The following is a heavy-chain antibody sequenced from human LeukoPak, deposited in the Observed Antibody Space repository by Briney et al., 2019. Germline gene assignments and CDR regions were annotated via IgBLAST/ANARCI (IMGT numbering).Heavy chain of an antibody. CDR2: INPNSGGT. V-gene: IGHV1-2*06. D-gene: IGHD3-22*01. CDR3: ARFLTLGYYDSSGYDY. Sequence: GASVKVSCKDSGYTFTGYYMHWVRQAPGQGLEWMGRINPNSGGTNYAQKFQGRVTMTRDTSISTAYMELSRLRSDDTAVYYCARFLTLGYYDSSGYDYWGQGTLVTVSS. J-gene: IGHJ4*02. CDR1: GYTFTGYY.